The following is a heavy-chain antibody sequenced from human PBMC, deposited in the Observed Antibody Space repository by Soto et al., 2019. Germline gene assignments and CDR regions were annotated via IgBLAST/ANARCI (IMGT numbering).Heavy chain of an antibody. J-gene: IGHJ4*01. CDR1: GGSFSGYY. D-gene: IGHD6-13*01. Sequence: PSETLSLTCAVYGGSFSGYYWSWIRQPPGKGLEWIGEINHSGSTNYNPSLKSRVTISVDTSKNQFSLKLSSVTAADTAVYYCARVGYSSSWYLKPGGNFDYWGHGTLVTVSS. CDR2: INHSGST. CDR3: ARVGYSSSWYLKPGGNFDY. V-gene: IGHV4-34*01.